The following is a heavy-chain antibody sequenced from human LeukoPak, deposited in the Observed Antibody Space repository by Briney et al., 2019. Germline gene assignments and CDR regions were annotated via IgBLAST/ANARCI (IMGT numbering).Heavy chain of an antibody. V-gene: IGHV3-66*04. CDR2: LYSGGGT. CDR1: GFSFSRYY. D-gene: IGHD5-12*01. Sequence: GGSLRLSCAASGFSFSRYYMSWVRQAPGKGLEWVSVLYSGGGTYYADSVKDRFTISRDSSRETLFLQMNSLRADDTAVYYCAGQGYDSGFDYWGHGNMVTVSS. CDR3: AGQGYDSGFDY. J-gene: IGHJ4*01.